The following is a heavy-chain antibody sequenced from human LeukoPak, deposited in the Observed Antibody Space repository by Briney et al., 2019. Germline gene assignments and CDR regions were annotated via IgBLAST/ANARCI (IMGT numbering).Heavy chain of an antibody. CDR2: IYTSGST. J-gene: IGHJ3*02. Sequence: TSETLSLTCTVSGGSISSYYWSWIRQPAGKGLEWIGRIYTSGSTNYNPSLKSRVTISVDTSKNQFSLKLSSVTAADTAVYYCARDGTYYYDSSGPPTNFDIWGQGTMVTVSS. D-gene: IGHD3-22*01. CDR1: GGSISSYY. V-gene: IGHV4-4*07. CDR3: ARDGTYYYDSSGPPTNFDI.